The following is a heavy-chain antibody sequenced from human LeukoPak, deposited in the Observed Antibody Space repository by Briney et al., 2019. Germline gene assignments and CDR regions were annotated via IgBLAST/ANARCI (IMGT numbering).Heavy chain of an antibody. CDR1: GFAFSVYA. CDR2: INANRGNT. J-gene: IGHJ5*01. CDR3: AKPISGSLAVTADWFHP. Sequence: PGGSRRLSWSVSGFAFSVYAISWLRQPPGKGLEWVSTINANRGNTSYAASVRGRFTISRDNSKNTLYLQLNTLRADDTATYYCAKPISGSLAVTADWFHPWGQGTLVVVSS. V-gene: IGHV3-23*01. D-gene: IGHD6-19*01.